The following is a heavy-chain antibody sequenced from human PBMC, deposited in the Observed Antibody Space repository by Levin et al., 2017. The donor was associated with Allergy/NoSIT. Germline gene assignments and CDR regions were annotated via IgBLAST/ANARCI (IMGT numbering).Heavy chain of an antibody. Sequence: PSETLSLTCAASGFTFSTYAMNWVRQAPGKGLEWVSSISGSGGSTYYADSVKGRFTISRDNSRNTLYLQMSSLRAEDTAVYYCAKGQYSTMIVVVIQFEYLGQGTLVTVSS. CDR2: ISGSGGST. V-gene: IGHV3-23*01. J-gene: IGHJ4*02. CDR3: AKGQYSTMIVVVIQFEY. D-gene: IGHD3-22*01. CDR1: GFTFSTYA.